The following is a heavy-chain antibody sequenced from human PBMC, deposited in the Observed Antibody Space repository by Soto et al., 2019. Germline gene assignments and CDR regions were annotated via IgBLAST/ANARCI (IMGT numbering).Heavy chain of an antibody. Sequence: QVQLVESGGGVVQPGRSLRLSCAASGFTFSSYAMHWVRQAPGKGLEWVAVISYDGSNKYYADSVKGRFTISRDNSKNTLYLQMNSLRAEDTAVYYCASEAGSWEPVDYWGQGTLVTVSS. J-gene: IGHJ4*02. CDR2: ISYDGSNK. D-gene: IGHD1-26*01. CDR3: ASEAGSWEPVDY. V-gene: IGHV3-30-3*01. CDR1: GFTFSSYA.